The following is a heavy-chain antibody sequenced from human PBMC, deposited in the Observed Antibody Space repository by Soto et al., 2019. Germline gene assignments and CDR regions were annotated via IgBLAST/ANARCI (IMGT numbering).Heavy chain of an antibody. CDR3: AREGLDFLWRMGFDP. Sequence: ASVKVSCKASGYSFSSYDITWVRQAPGQGLEWMGLISPTSRSTNYAQKFQGRVTMTTDTSTSTAYMELSSLRSEDTAVYYCAREGLDFLWRMGFDPWGQGTLVNVS. CDR2: ISPTSRST. D-gene: IGHD2-21*01. V-gene: IGHV1-18*01. J-gene: IGHJ5*02. CDR1: GYSFSSYD.